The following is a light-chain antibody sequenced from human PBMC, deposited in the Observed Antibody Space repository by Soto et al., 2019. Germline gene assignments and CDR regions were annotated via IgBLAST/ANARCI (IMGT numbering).Light chain of an antibody. V-gene: IGLV2-14*01. J-gene: IGLJ1*01. Sequence: QSALTQPASVSGSPGQSITISCTGTSSDVGGYHYVSWYQQYSGKAPKLMIYEVTNRPSGVSNRFSGSKSGNTASLTISGLQAEDEADYYCSSYTSSTTDVFGTGTKLTVL. CDR3: SSYTSSTTDV. CDR2: EVT. CDR1: SSDVGGYHY.